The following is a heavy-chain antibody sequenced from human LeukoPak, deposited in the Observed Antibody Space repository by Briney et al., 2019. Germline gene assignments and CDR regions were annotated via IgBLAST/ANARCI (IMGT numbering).Heavy chain of an antibody. D-gene: IGHD3-22*01. CDR3: VRQYSYDSSGYYPWDY. CDR1: GFTFSSYL. V-gene: IGHV3-74*01. CDR2: INSDGSST. J-gene: IGHJ4*02. Sequence: PGGSLRLSCAASGFTFSSYLMHWVRQAPGKGLVWVSRINSDGSSTTYADSVKGRFTISRDNAKNTLYLQMNSLRAEDTAMYYCVRQYSYDSSGYYPWDYWGQGTLVTVSS.